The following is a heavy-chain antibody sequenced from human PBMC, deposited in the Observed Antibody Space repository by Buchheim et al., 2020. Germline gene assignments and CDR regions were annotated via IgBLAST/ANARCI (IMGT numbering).Heavy chain of an antibody. CDR2: IWYDGSKK. Sequence: QVQLVESGGGVVQPGRSLRLSCAASGFTFSNYGFHWVRQTPGKGLEWVTLIWYDGSKKYYADSVKGRFTISRDNSKKTLYLQMNSLRAEDTAVYYCARELGTTNYYFDYWGQGTL. CDR3: ARELGTTNYYFDY. CDR1: GFTFSNYG. D-gene: IGHD1-26*01. V-gene: IGHV3-33*01. J-gene: IGHJ4*02.